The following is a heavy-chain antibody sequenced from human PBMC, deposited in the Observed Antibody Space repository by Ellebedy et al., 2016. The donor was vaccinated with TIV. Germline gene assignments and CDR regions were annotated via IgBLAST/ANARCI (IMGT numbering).Heavy chain of an antibody. CDR1: GFTFRNYN. CDR2: ISSSTSPI. V-gene: IGHV3-48*01. Sequence: PSETLSLTCAASGFTFRNYNMNWVRQAPGKGLEWVSYISSSTSPIYYSDSVKGRFTIFRDNAKNSLYLQMNSLRAEDTAVYYCARDRSDAFDIWGQGTMVTVSS. J-gene: IGHJ3*02. CDR3: ARDRSDAFDI.